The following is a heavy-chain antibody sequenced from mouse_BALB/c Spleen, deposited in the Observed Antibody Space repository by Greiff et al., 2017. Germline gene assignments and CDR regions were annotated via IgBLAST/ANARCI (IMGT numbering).Heavy chain of an antibody. Sequence: QVQLQQSGAELVRPGASVTLSCKASGYTFTDYEMHWVKQTPVHGLEWIGAIDPETGGTAYNQKFKGKATLTADKSSSTAYMELRSLTSEDSAVYYCTRREGIPGAYWGQGTLVTVSA. V-gene: IGHV1-15*01. CDR1: GYTFTDYE. J-gene: IGHJ3*01. CDR3: TRREGIPGAY. CDR2: IDPETGGT.